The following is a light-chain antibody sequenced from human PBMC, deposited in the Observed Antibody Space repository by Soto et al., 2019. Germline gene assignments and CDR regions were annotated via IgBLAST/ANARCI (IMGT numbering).Light chain of an antibody. J-gene: IGKJ1*01. CDR3: QHCNNRWT. V-gene: IGKV3-15*01. Sequence: EIVMTQSPATLSVSPGERATLSCRASQSIGSNLAWYQQRPAQAPRLLIYGASTRATGIPARFSGSGSGTEFTLTIISLQSEDFAVYYCQHCNNRWTFGQGTKVEIK. CDR1: QSIGSN. CDR2: GAS.